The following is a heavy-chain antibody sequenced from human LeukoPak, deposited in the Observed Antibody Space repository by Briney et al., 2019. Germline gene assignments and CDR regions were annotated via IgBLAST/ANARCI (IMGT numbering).Heavy chain of an antibody. Sequence: PGGSLRLSCAASGFTFSSYWMHWVRQVSNQGLMWVSRINSDETISEYADSVNGRFTISRDNAKNTLYLQMNSLRAEDTAVYFCLYGGYFQHWGQGTLVTVSS. CDR3: LYGGYFQH. CDR1: GFTFSSYW. D-gene: IGHD3-16*01. J-gene: IGHJ1*01. CDR2: INSDETIS. V-gene: IGHV3-74*01.